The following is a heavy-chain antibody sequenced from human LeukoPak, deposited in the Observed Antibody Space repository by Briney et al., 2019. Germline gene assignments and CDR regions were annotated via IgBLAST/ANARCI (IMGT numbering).Heavy chain of an antibody. CDR1: GGSFSGYY. Sequence: PSETLSLTCAVYGGSFSGYYWSWIRQPPGKGLEWIGEINHSGSTNYNPSLKSRVTISVDTSKNQFSLKLSSVTAADTAVYYCARFPGGAAYRHYYYMDVWGKGTTVTVSS. CDR3: ARFPGGAAYRHYYYMDV. J-gene: IGHJ6*03. V-gene: IGHV4-34*01. D-gene: IGHD2-15*01. CDR2: INHSGST.